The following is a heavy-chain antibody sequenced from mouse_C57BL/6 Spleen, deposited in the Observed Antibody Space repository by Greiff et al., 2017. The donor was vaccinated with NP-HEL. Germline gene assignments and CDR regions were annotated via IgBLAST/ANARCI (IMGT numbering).Heavy chain of an antibody. Sequence: QVQLQQSGPELVKPGASVKISCKASGYAFSSSWMNWVKQRPGKGLEWIGRIYPGDGDTNYNGKFKGKATLTADKSSSTAYMQLSSLTSEDSAVYFCARMGATSGNYFGAYWGQGPLVTVSA. V-gene: IGHV1-82*01. CDR3: ARMGATSGNYFGAY. D-gene: IGHD2-1*01. CDR1: GYAFSSSW. J-gene: IGHJ3*01. CDR2: IYPGDGDT.